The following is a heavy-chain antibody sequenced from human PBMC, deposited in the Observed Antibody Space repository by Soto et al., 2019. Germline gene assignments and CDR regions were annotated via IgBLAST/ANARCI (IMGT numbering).Heavy chain of an antibody. Sequence: EVQLLESGGGLVQPGGSLRLSCAASGFTFSSYAMSWVRQAPGKGLEWVSAISGSGGSTYYAASVKGRFTISRDNSKNALYLQMNSRSAEDAALYYCSTVIGRDDYWGQGTLATVSP. CDR2: ISGSGGST. CDR3: STVIGRDDY. D-gene: IGHD3-16*02. CDR1: GFTFSSYA. V-gene: IGHV3-23*01. J-gene: IGHJ4*02.